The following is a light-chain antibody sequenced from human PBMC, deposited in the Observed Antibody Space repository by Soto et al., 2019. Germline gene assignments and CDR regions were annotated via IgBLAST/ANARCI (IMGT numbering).Light chain of an antibody. CDR3: AAWDDSLNRVV. J-gene: IGLJ2*01. CDR1: SSNIGSNT. V-gene: IGLV1-44*01. CDR2: GDD. Sequence: QSVLTQPPSASGTPGQRVTISCSGSSSNIGSNTVNWYQQLPGTAPKLLIYGDDQRPSGVPDRFSGSKSGTSASLAISGLQSEDEADYYCAAWDDSLNRVVFGGGTKVTVL.